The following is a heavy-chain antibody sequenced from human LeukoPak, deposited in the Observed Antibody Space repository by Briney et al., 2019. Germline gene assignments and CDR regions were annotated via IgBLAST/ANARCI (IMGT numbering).Heavy chain of an antibody. CDR1: GGSVSSTNYY. CDR3: ARHDYDSSGYRRDYYFDK. Sequence: SETLSLTCTVCGGSVSSTNYYWGWIRQPPGKGLEWVGSIYYSGCTYYNPSLKSRLTMSVDTSKNQFSLKLSSVTAADTAVYYCARHDYDSSGYRRDYYFDKWGQGTLVTVSS. CDR2: IYYSGCT. D-gene: IGHD3-22*01. V-gene: IGHV4-39*01. J-gene: IGHJ4*02.